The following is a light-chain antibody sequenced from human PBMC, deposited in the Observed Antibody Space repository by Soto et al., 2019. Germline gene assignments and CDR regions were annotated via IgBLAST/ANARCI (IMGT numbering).Light chain of an antibody. CDR1: QSVSNTY. Sequence: EIVLTQSPGTLSLSSGERATLSCRASQSVSNTYLAWYQQKPGQAPRLLIYGASNRATGIPDRFSGSGSGTDFTLTISRLEPEDFAVYYCQQYGSSLSTFGQGTRLEIK. CDR3: QQYGSSLST. J-gene: IGKJ5*01. CDR2: GAS. V-gene: IGKV3-20*01.